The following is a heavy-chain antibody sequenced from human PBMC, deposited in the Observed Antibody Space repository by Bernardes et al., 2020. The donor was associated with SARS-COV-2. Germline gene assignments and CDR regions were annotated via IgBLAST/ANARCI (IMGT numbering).Heavy chain of an antibody. Sequence: SETLSLTCTVSGGSISSSSYYWGWIRQPPGKGLEWIGSIYYSGSTYYNPSLKSRVTISVDTSKNQFSLKLSSVTAADTAVYYCARIRITIFLRRGMDVWGQGTTVTVSS. CDR2: IYYSGST. D-gene: IGHD3-9*01. J-gene: IGHJ6*02. V-gene: IGHV4-39*01. CDR1: GGSISSSSYY. CDR3: ARIRITIFLRRGMDV.